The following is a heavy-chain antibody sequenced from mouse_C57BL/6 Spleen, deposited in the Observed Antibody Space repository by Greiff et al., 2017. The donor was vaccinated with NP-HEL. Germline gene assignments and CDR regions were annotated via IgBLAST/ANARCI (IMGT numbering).Heavy chain of an antibody. CDR2: ISSGGSYT. V-gene: IGHV5-6*01. D-gene: IGHD2-5*01. J-gene: IGHJ4*01. Sequence: VQLKESGGDLVKPGGSLKLSCAASGFTFSSYGMSWVRQTPDKRLEWVATISSGGSYTCYPDSVKGRFTISRDNAKNTLYLQMSSLKSEDTAMYYCASYSNYAMDYWGQGTSVTVSS. CDR3: ASYSNYAMDY. CDR1: GFTFSSYG.